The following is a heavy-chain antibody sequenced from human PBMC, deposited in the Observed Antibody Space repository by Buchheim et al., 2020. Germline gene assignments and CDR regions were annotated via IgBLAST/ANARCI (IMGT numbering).Heavy chain of an antibody. V-gene: IGHV3-30-3*01. CDR3: ARSNNYGYLGGLGKDH. CDR1: GLTFSSYA. D-gene: IGHD5-18*01. J-gene: IGHJ4*02. CDR2: ISYDGSQK. Sequence: QVQLVESGGGVVQPGRSLRVSCAASGLTFSSYAMHWVRQAPGRGLEWVAVISYDGSQKYCTDSVKGRFTISRDNSKNTLYLQMNSLRAEDTAVYHCARSNNYGYLGGLGKDHWGQGTL.